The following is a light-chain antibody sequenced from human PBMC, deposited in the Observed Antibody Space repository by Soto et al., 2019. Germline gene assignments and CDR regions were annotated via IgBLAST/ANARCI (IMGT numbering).Light chain of an antibody. V-gene: IGLV2-8*01. CDR2: EVS. CDR3: NLYAGSNTMV. CDR1: SSDVGGHNF. Sequence: QSALTQPPSASGSPGQSVTISCTGSSSDVGGHNFVSWYQQHPGKAPKLIIYEVSKRPAGVPDRFSGSKSGNTASLTVSGLQAEDEADYHCNLYAGSNTMVFGGGTKLTVL. J-gene: IGLJ2*01.